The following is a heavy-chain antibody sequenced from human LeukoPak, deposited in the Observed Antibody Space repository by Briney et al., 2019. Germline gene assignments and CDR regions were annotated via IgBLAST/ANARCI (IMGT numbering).Heavy chain of an antibody. V-gene: IGHV3-9*01. CDR2: ISWNSVSI. D-gene: IGHD6-13*01. CDR3: AKGRYSSSWSLEYFQH. Sequence: GGSLRLSCAASGFTFDDYAMHWVRQAPGKGLEWVSGISWNSVSIGYADSVKGRFTISRDNAKNSLYLQMSSLRAEDTALYYCAKGRYSSSWSLEYFQHWGQGTLVTVSS. J-gene: IGHJ1*01. CDR1: GFTFDDYA.